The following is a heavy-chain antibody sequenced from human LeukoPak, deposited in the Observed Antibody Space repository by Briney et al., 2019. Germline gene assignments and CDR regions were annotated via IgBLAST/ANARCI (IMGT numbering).Heavy chain of an antibody. J-gene: IGHJ4*02. V-gene: IGHV4-34*01. CDR2: INHSGST. Sequence: PSETLSLTCAVYGGSFSGYYWSWIRQPPGKGLEWIGEINHSGSTNYNPSLKSRVTISVDTSKNQFSLKLSSVTAADTAVYYCASLRITMVRGVTNWGQGTLVTVSS. CDR1: GGSFSGYY. CDR3: ASLRITMVRGVTN. D-gene: IGHD3-10*01.